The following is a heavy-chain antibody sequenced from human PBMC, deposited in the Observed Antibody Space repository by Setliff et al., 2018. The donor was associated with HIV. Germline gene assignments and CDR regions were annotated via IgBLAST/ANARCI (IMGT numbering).Heavy chain of an antibody. CDR1: GGSFIGSSFQ. Sequence: SETLSLTCNVSGGSFIGSSFQSTGIRQAPGKGLEWIGDIAYSGTTMYFNYNPSLESRLSLSEETYRHQFSLKLASVTADDTGIYYCARGPPFASWGQGLLVPVSS. J-gene: IGHJ4*02. CDR3: ARGPPFAS. CDR2: IAYSGTTMYF. V-gene: IGHV4-39*07.